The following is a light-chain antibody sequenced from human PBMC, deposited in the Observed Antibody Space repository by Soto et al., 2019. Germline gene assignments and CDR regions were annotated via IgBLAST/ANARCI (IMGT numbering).Light chain of an antibody. CDR3: GTWDSDLSAEV. J-gene: IGLJ3*02. CDR2: DDD. V-gene: IGLV1-51*01. CDR1: SSNIGGNS. Sequence: QAVVTQPPSVSAAPGQKVTISCSGSSSNIGGNSVSWYQQLPGTAPKLLIYDDDKRPSGIPDRFSGSKSGTSATLGITGFQTGDEADYYCGTWDSDLSAEVFGGGTKLTVL.